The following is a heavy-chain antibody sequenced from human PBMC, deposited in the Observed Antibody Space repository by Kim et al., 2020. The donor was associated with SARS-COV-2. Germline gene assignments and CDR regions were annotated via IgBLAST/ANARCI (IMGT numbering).Heavy chain of an antibody. J-gene: IGHJ1*01. CDR3: ARGDSSGWYGYFQH. V-gene: IGHV4-59*09. Sequence: NPSLKSRVTISVDTSKNQFSLKLSSVTAADTAVYYCARGDSSGWYGYFQHWGQGTLVTVSS. D-gene: IGHD6-19*01.